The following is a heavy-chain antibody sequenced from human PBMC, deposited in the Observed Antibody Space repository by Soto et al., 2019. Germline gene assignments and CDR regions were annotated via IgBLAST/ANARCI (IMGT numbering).Heavy chain of an antibody. CDR1: GFTFSSYG. CDR2: IWYDGSNK. D-gene: IGHD2-21*02. Sequence: QVQLVESGGGVVQPGRSLRLSCAASGFTFSSYGMHWVRQAPGKGLEWVAVIWYDGSNKDYADSVKGRFTISRDNSKNTLHLQMNSLRAEDTAVYYCARGRGDRLFSDGGMDVWGQGTTVTVSS. V-gene: IGHV3-33*01. CDR3: ARGRGDRLFSDGGMDV. J-gene: IGHJ6*02.